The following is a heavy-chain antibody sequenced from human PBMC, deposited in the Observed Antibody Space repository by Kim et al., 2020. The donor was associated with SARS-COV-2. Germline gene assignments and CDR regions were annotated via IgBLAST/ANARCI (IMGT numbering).Heavy chain of an antibody. Sequence: GGSLRLSCAASGFTVSNNYLGWVHQAPGKGLEWVSVIYSDGSTYYADSVKGRFTISRDNSKNTLYLQVNSLRAEDTAVYYCARDTPTMATIYWGQGTLVT. CDR3: ARDTPTMATIY. J-gene: IGHJ4*02. D-gene: IGHD5-18*01. CDR2: IYSDGST. V-gene: IGHV3-66*01. CDR1: GFTVSNNY.